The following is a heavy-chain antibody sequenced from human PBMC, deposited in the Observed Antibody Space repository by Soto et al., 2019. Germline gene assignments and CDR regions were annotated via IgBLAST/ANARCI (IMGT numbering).Heavy chain of an antibody. V-gene: IGHV1-69*02. J-gene: IGHJ6*03. CDR2: IIPIIAIT. D-gene: IGHD6-13*01. CDR1: GGTFSTYT. CDR3: ATREVAAPNYYFYMDV. Sequence: SVKVSCKASGGTFSTYTISWVRQAPGQGLEWMGRIIPIIAITNYAQKFQGRVTISADKSTSTAHMELSGLTSEDTAVYYCATREVAAPNYYFYMDVWGKGTTVTVSS.